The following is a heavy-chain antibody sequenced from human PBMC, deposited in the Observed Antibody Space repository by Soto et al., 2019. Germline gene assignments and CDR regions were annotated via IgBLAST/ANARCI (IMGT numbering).Heavy chain of an antibody. CDR1: GRSFSGYY. Sequence: SETLSLTCAVYGRSFSGYYWSWIRQPPGKGLEWIGEINHSGSTNYNPSLKSRVTISVDTSKNQFSLKLSSVTAADTAVYYCARERRITTPHFDYWGQGTLVTVSS. D-gene: IGHD3-3*01. J-gene: IGHJ4*02. CDR3: ARERRITTPHFDY. CDR2: INHSGST. V-gene: IGHV4-34*01.